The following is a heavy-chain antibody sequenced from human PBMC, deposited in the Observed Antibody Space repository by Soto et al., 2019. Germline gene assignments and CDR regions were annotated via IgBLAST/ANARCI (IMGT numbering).Heavy chain of an antibody. CDR1: GGTFSSYT. Sequence: QVQLVQSGAEVKKPGSSVKVSCKASGGTFSSYTISWVRQAPGQGLEWMGRIIPILGIANYAQNFQGRVTITADKSTSTAYMELSSLRSEDTAVYYCARDRGSLVDYWGQGTLVTVSS. CDR2: IIPILGIA. V-gene: IGHV1-69*08. CDR3: ARDRGSLVDY. J-gene: IGHJ4*02.